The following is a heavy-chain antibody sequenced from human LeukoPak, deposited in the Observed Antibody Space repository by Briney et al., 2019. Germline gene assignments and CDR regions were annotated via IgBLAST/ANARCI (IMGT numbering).Heavy chain of an antibody. CDR2: IWSDGSYK. J-gene: IGHJ4*02. CDR1: GFIFSDYY. CDR3: AKDVTTGTLALDY. D-gene: IGHD1-1*01. V-gene: IGHV3-33*06. Sequence: PGGSLRLSCAASGFIFSDYYMSWIRQAPGKGLEWVAVIWSDGSYKYYADSVKGRFTISRDNSKNTLYLQMNSLRAEDTAMYYCAKDVTTGTLALDYWGQGTLVTVSS.